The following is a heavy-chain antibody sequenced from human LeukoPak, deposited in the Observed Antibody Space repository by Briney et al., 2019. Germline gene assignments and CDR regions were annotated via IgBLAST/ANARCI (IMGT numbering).Heavy chain of an antibody. CDR1: GFSVGTNH. CDR3: ARQFGGTYGY. Sequence: PGGSLRLSCAASGFSVGTNHMSWVRQAPGKGLEWVSSITSTTEIYYADSVKGRFTISRDNAKNSLFLQMNSLRAEDTAVYYCARQFGGTYGYWGQGTLVTVSS. CDR2: ITSTTEI. J-gene: IGHJ4*02. V-gene: IGHV3-69-1*01. D-gene: IGHD3-16*01.